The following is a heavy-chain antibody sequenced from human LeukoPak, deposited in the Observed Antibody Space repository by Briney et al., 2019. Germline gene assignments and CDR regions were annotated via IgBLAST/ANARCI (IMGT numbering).Heavy chain of an antibody. CDR3: ARGLADTPLILISSSGWWAFDY. J-gene: IGHJ4*02. CDR1: GGSFSGYY. Sequence: SETLSLTCAVYGGSFSGYYWSWIRQPPGKGLEWIGEINHSGSTNYNPSLKSRVTISVDTSKNQFSLKLSSVTAADTAVYYCARGLADTPLILISSSGWWAFDYWGQGTLVTVSS. V-gene: IGHV4-34*01. CDR2: INHSGST. D-gene: IGHD6-19*01.